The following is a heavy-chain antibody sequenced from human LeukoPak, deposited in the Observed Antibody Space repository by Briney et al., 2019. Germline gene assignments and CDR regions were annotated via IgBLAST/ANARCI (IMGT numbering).Heavy chain of an antibody. V-gene: IGHV3-23*01. CDR3: AKGYSYYYDSNGYFDY. Sequence: GGSLRLSCAASGFTFSSYAMSWVRQAPGKGLEWVSAISGSGDSTYYADSVKGRFTISRDNSKNTLYLQMNSLRAEDTAVYYCAKGYSYYYDSNGYFDYWGQGTLVTVSS. CDR2: ISGSGDST. CDR1: GFTFSSYA. D-gene: IGHD3-22*01. J-gene: IGHJ4*02.